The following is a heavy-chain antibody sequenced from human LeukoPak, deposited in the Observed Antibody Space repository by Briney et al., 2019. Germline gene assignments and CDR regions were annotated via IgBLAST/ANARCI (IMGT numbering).Heavy chain of an antibody. D-gene: IGHD3-10*01. J-gene: IGHJ4*02. CDR3: ASILLWFVYDY. CDR1: GFTFTTYG. CDR2: IGGSGTRT. Sequence: GGTLRLSCSASGFTFTTYGMNWVRQAPGKGLEWVSGIGGSGTRTYYADSVKGRFTISRDNSKNTLYLQMNSLRAEDTAVYYCASILLWFVYDYWGQGTLVTVSS. V-gene: IGHV3-23*01.